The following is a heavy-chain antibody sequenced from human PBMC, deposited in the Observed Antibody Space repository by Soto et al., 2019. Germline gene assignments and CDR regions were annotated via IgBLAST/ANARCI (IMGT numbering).Heavy chain of an antibody. CDR1: GYAFMNYD. CDR3: ARGVKYDSSDYCLVY. J-gene: IGHJ4*01. D-gene: IGHD3-22*01. Sequence: RASVNVYCKAAGYAFMNYDINWVRQAPGQGLEWMGIINPSGGGTSSAQKFQGRVILTRDTSTSTVYMELSSLRSEDTAVYYCARGVKYDSSDYCLVYWGQGTLVTVSS. CDR2: INPSGGGT. V-gene: IGHV1-46*01.